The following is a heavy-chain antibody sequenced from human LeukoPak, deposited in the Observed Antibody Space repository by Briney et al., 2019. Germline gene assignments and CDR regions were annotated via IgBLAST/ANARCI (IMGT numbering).Heavy chain of an antibody. Sequence: GGSLRLSCAVSGFTFSSYNMNWVRQAPGKGLEWVSAISGSDAITYYAGSVRGRFTISRDNSKTTLYLQMNSLRAEDTAVYYCAKGRGANSVGLLDYWGQGTLVTVSS. CDR1: GFTFSSYN. CDR2: ISGSDAIT. CDR3: AKGRGANSVGLLDY. V-gene: IGHV3-23*01. D-gene: IGHD4/OR15-4a*01. J-gene: IGHJ4*02.